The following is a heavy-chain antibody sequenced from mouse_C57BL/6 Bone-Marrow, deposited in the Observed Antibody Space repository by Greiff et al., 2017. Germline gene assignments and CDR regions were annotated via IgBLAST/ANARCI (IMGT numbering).Heavy chain of an antibody. V-gene: IGHV1-7*01. Sequence: QVQLQQSGAELAKPGASVKLSCKASGYTFTSYWMHWVKQRPGQGLEWIGYINPSSGYTKYNEKFKDKATLTADKSSSTAYMHLSSLTYEDSAVYYCATRDYCGSSYNFDYWGQGTTLTVSS. D-gene: IGHD1-1*01. CDR1: GYTFTSYW. J-gene: IGHJ2*01. CDR3: ATRDYCGSSYNFDY. CDR2: INPSSGYT.